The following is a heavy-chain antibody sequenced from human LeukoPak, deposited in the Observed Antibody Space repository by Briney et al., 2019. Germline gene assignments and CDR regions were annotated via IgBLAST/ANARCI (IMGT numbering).Heavy chain of an antibody. D-gene: IGHD5-12*01. CDR3: ASSSGSQLFDY. Sequence: SETLSLTCTVSGGPISSYYWSWIRQPPGNGLEWIGYIYYSGSTNYNPSLKSRVTISVDTSKNQFSLKLSSVTAADTAVYYCASSSGSQLFDYWGQGTLVTVSS. V-gene: IGHV4-59*01. J-gene: IGHJ4*02. CDR2: IYYSGST. CDR1: GGPISSYY.